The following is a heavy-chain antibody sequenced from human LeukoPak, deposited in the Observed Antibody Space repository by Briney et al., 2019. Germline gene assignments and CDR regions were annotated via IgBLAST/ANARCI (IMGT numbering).Heavy chain of an antibody. CDR1: GGSISSSGYY. Sequence: XXVSGGSISSSGYYWGWIRQPPGKGLEWIGSIYYSGSTYYNPSLKSRVTISVDTSKNQFSLKLSSVTAADAAVYXXXXXXXXXAAARXXDPWGQGTXVTVSS. V-gene: IGHV4-39*07. CDR3: XXXXXXXAAARXXDP. D-gene: IGHD6-13*01. CDR2: IYYSGST. J-gene: IGHJ5*02.